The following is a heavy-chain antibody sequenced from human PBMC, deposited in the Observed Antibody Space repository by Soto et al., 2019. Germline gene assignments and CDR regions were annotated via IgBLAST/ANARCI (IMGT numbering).Heavy chain of an antibody. CDR2: IYPGDSET. V-gene: IGHV5-51*01. CDR3: ARLGFPGAIYFDS. CDR1: GYNFTTFW. Sequence: GESLKISCNGSGYNFTTFWICWVRQMPCKGLEWMGIIYPGDSETKYSPDFEGQVTISADRSTNTAYLQWRSLRASDTAMYYCARLGFPGAIYFDSWVLVTLVTVSS. J-gene: IGHJ4*02.